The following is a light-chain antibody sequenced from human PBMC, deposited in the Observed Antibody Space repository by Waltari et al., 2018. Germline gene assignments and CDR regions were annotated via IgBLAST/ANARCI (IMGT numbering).Light chain of an antibody. CDR1: QSVSRA. CDR2: GAS. V-gene: IGKV3-20*01. Sequence: EILLTQSPGSLSSSPGERVTLSCRASQSVSRALAWYQQKHGQPPRLLIFGASNRATGIPDRFSGSGSGTDFSLTISRLEPEDFAVYYCQHYVRLPATFGQGTKVEIK. J-gene: IGKJ1*01. CDR3: QHYVRLPAT.